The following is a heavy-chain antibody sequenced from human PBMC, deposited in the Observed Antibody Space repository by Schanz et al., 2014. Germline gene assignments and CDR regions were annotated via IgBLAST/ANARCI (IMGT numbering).Heavy chain of an antibody. CDR1: GNIFTNYY. J-gene: IGHJ4*02. CDR3: ARGGYSSGWYDRDIAHFDY. D-gene: IGHD6-19*01. V-gene: IGHV1-46*01. CDR2: INPSVRGT. Sequence: QLQLVQSGAEVKRPGASAKVTCKASGNIFTNYYIHWVRQAPGQGLEWMGIINPSVRGTHFAREFQGRVTVTSDTSTSTAYMELRSLRSDDTAVYYCARGGYSSGWYDRDIAHFDYWGQGTLVTVSS.